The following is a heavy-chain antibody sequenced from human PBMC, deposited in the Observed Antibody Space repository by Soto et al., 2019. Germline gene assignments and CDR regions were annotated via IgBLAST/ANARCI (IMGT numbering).Heavy chain of an antibody. CDR1: GYTFTSYG. CDR3: ARSPSPDTVTDYFDY. Sequence: QVQLVQSGAEVKKPGASVKVSCKASGYTFTSYGISWVRQAPGQGLEWMGWISAYNGNTNYAQKLQGRVTMTTDTSTSTAYMELWRLRSDDTAVYYCARSPSPDTVTDYFDYWGQGTLLTVSS. V-gene: IGHV1-18*01. D-gene: IGHD4-17*01. CDR2: ISAYNGNT. J-gene: IGHJ4*02.